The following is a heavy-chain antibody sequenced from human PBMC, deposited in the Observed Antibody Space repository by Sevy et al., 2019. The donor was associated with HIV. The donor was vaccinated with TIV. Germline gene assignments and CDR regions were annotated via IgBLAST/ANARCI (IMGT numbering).Heavy chain of an antibody. J-gene: IGHJ6*02. CDR2: ISYDGSNK. V-gene: IGHV3-30*04. CDR3: ARDEATNCSGGSCYGVAYYYYGMDV. CDR1: GFTFSSYA. D-gene: IGHD2-15*01. Sequence: GGSLRLSCAASGFTFSSYAMHWVRQAPGKGLEWVAVISYDGSNKYYADSVKGRFTISRDNSKNTLYLQMNSLRAEDTAGYYCARDEATNCSGGSCYGVAYYYYGMDVWGQGTTVTVSS.